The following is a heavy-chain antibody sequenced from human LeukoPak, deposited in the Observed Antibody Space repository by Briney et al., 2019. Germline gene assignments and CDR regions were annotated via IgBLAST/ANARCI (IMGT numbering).Heavy chain of an antibody. CDR3: ARGRWRYYDSSGPSDY. J-gene: IGHJ4*02. CDR1: GGTFSSYA. D-gene: IGHD3-22*01. V-gene: IGHV1-8*02. Sequence: GASVKVSCKASGGTFSSYAISWVRQATGQGLEWMGWMNPNSGNTGYAQKFQGRVTMTRNTSISTAYMELSSLRSEDTAVYYCARGRWRYYDSSGPSDYWGQGTLVTVSS. CDR2: MNPNSGNT.